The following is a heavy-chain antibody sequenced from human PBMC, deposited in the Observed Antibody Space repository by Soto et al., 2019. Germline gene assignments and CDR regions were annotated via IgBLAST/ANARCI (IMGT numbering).Heavy chain of an antibody. CDR2: IYHSGST. Sequence: QVQLQESGPGLVKPSGTLSLTCAVSGGSISSDNWWGWVRQPPGKGLEWIGEIYHSGSTNYNPSLNSRVTLSVDKSKYQFSLILSSVTAAVTAVYYCARHGYYNLEYWRQGTLVTVSS. CDR1: GGSISSDNW. D-gene: IGHD4-17*01. J-gene: IGHJ4*02. V-gene: IGHV4-4*02. CDR3: ARHGYYNLEY.